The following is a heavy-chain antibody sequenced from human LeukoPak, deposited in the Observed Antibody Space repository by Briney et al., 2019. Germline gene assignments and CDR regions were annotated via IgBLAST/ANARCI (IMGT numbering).Heavy chain of an antibody. J-gene: IGHJ6*03. CDR2: IYPGDSDT. D-gene: IGHD4-17*01. V-gene: IGHV5-51*01. CDR1: GYTFMNDW. CDR3: ARQGDYDTYYYYYMDV. Sequence: GESLKISCRASGYTFMNDWIAWVRQLPGKGLEWMGIIYPGDSDTRYSPSFQGQVTISADKSISTAYLQWSSLKASDTAMYYCARQGDYDTYYYYYMDVWGKGTTVTVSS.